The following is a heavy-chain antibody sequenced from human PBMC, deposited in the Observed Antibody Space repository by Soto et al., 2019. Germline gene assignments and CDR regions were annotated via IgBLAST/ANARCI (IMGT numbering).Heavy chain of an antibody. CDR2: IYSGGST. CDR3: ARGSGYDRRDYYYYGMDV. Sequence: EVQLVESGGGLIQPGGSLRLSCAASGFTVSSNYMSWVRQAPGKGLEWVSVIYSGGSTYYAASVKGRFTISRDNSKNTLYRQRNSLRADDTAVYHGARGSGYDRRDYYYYGMDVWGQGTTVTVSS. D-gene: IGHD5-12*01. V-gene: IGHV3-53*01. CDR1: GFTVSSNY. J-gene: IGHJ6*02.